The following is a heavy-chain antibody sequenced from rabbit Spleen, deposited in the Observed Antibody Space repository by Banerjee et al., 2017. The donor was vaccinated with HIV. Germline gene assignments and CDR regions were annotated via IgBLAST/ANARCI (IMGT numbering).Heavy chain of an antibody. Sequence: QSLEESGGDLVKPGASLTLTCTASGFSFSAVHWIYWVRQAPGKGLEWIGTIYAGSTGTIDYANWAKGRFTISKTSSTTVTLQMTSLTAADTATYFCARNFDLWGQGTLVTVS. V-gene: IGHV1S40*01. CDR1: GFSFSAVHW. J-gene: IGHJ4*01. CDR2: IYAGSTGTI. CDR3: ARNFDL.